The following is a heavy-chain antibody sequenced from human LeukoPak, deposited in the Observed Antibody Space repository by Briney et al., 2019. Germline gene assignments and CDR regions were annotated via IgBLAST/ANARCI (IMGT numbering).Heavy chain of an antibody. CDR1: GGSISSYY. J-gene: IGHJ4*02. V-gene: IGHV4-4*07. Sequence: SETLSLTCTVSGGSISSYYWSWIRQPAGKGLEWIERIYTSGSTNYNPSLKSRVTMSVDTSKNQFSLKLSSVTAADTAVYYCARVMGCCSSTSCYAYDYWGQGTLVTVSS. CDR2: IYTSGST. D-gene: IGHD2-2*01. CDR3: ARVMGCCSSTSCYAYDY.